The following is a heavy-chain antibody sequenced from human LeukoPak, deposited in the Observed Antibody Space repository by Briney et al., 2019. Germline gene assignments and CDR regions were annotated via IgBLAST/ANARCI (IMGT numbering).Heavy chain of an antibody. CDR1: GGSISSSSYY. V-gene: IGHV4-39*07. Sequence: SETLSLTCTVSGGSISSSSYYWGWIRQPPGKGLEWIGSIYYSGSTYYNPSLKSRVTISVDTSKNQFSLKLSSVTAADTAVYYCARARAMIVVVIGWFDPWGQGTLVTVSS. CDR3: ARARAMIVVVIGWFDP. CDR2: IYYSGST. D-gene: IGHD3-22*01. J-gene: IGHJ5*02.